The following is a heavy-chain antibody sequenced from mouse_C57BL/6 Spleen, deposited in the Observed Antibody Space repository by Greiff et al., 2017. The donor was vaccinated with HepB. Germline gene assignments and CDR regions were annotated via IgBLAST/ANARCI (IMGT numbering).Heavy chain of an antibody. Sequence: QVQLQQPGAELVKPRASVKLSCKASGYTFTSYWMHWVKQRPGQGLEWIGMIHPNSGSTNYNEKFKSKATLTVDKSSSTAYMQLSSLTSEDSAVYYCAREDDSFFDYWGQGTTLTVSS. CDR3: AREDDSFFDY. CDR2: IHPNSGST. V-gene: IGHV1-64*01. J-gene: IGHJ2*01. D-gene: IGHD2-4*01. CDR1: GYTFTSYW.